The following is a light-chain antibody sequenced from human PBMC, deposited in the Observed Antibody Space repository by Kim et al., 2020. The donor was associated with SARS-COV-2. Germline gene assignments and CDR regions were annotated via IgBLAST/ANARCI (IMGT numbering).Light chain of an antibody. CDR3: QVWDSSSDHRV. CDR2: YDS. V-gene: IGLV3-21*04. Sequence: SYELTQPPSVSVAPGKTARITCGGNNIGSKSVHWYQQKPGQAPVLVIYYDSDRHSGIPERFSGSNSGNTATLTISRVEAGDEADYYCQVWDSSSDHRVFG. CDR1: NIGSKS. J-gene: IGLJ3*02.